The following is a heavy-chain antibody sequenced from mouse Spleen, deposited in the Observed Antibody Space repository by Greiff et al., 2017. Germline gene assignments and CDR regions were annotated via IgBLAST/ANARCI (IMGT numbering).Heavy chain of an antibody. J-gene: IGHJ1*01. CDR2: ISSGGGNT. CDR3: ARHMVTTRDWYFDV. Sequence: EVKLVESGGGLVKLGGSLKLSCAASGFTFSSYAMSWVRQTPEKRLEWVATISSGGGNTYYPDSVKGRFTISRDNAKNTLYLQMSSLKSEDTAMYYCARHMVTTRDWYFDVWGAGTTVTVSS. CDR1: GFTFSSYA. V-gene: IGHV5-9*04. D-gene: IGHD2-1*01.